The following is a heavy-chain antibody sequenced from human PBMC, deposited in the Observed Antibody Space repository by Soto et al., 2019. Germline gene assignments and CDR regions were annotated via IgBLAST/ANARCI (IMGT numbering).Heavy chain of an antibody. J-gene: IGHJ6*02. CDR1: RGSMSSGGYH. Sequence: SESLSLACTVSRGSMSSGGYHWSWIRQPPGKGLEWIGYIYGSGSTYYNPSLKSRVTISVDASKNQLSLKLTSVTAADTAVYYCAREPPYYDFWSGYMITMDVWGQGTTVTVSS. D-gene: IGHD3-3*01. V-gene: IGHV4-30-4*01. CDR3: AREPPYYDFWSGYMITMDV. CDR2: IYGSGST.